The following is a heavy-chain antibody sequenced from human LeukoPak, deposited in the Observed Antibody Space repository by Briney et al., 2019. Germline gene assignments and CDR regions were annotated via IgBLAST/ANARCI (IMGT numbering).Heavy chain of an antibody. J-gene: IGHJ5*02. V-gene: IGHV3-30-3*01. CDR2: ISYDGSNK. CDR1: GFTFGDYA. D-gene: IGHD6-19*01. Sequence: GGSLRLSCTASGFTFGDYAMSWFRQAPGKGLEWVAVISYDGSNKYYADSVKGRFTISRDNSKNTLYLQMNSLRAEDTAVYYCARDEYSSGWYWFDPWGQGTLVTVSS. CDR3: ARDEYSSGWYWFDP.